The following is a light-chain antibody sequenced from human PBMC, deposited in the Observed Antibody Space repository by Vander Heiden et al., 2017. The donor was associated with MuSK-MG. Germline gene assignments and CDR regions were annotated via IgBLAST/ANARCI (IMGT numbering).Light chain of an antibody. CDR1: QSISTF. CDR3: QQSSSTPYT. V-gene: IGKV1-39*01. J-gene: IGKJ2*01. Sequence: DIQKTQSPSSLSASVGERVTITCRARQSISTFLNWYQQKTGKAPKLLIHATSNLQSGVPSRFSGTGSGTEFTLTISSLQPEDFAMYFCQQSSSTPYTFGQGTKVEIK. CDR2: ATS.